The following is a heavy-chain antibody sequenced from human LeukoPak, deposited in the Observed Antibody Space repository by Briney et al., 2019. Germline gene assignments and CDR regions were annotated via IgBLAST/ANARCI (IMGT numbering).Heavy chain of an antibody. Sequence: ASVKVSCKASGYTFTSYGINWVRQAPGQGLDWMGWISAYNGHTNYAQKFQGRVTMTRDTSISTAYMELSRLRSDDTAVYYCAPAGFGELSSVWGQGTLVTVSS. V-gene: IGHV1-18*04. CDR1: GYTFTSYG. CDR3: APAGFGELSSV. J-gene: IGHJ4*02. CDR2: ISAYNGHT. D-gene: IGHD3-10*01.